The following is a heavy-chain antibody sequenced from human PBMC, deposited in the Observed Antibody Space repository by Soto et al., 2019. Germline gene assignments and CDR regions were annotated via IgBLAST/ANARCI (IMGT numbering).Heavy chain of an antibody. CDR1: GYNFNTFD. CDR3: AGGNFRY. Sequence: QVQLVQSGAEVRKPGASVKVSCKASGYNFNTFDLYWVRQATGHGLEWMGWMNPNSGNTGYAQELRGRVTMTRNTANTTAYMELTSLTSDDTGVYYCAGGNFRYWGQGTLVTVSS. J-gene: IGHJ4*02. CDR2: MNPNSGNT. V-gene: IGHV1-8*02.